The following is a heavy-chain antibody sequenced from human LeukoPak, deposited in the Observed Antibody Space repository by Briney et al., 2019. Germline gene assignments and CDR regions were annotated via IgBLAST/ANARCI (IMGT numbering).Heavy chain of an antibody. J-gene: IGHJ5*02. D-gene: IGHD3-3*01. CDR1: GFTFSSSG. Sequence: GGSLRLSCAASGFTFSSSGMHWVRQAPGKGLEWVTFIRCDGSNTYYADSVKGRFTISRDNSKNTLYLQMNSLRGEDTAMYYCAKDRDYDIWSPWGQGTLVTVSS. CDR3: AKDRDYDIWSP. V-gene: IGHV3-30*02. CDR2: IRCDGSNT.